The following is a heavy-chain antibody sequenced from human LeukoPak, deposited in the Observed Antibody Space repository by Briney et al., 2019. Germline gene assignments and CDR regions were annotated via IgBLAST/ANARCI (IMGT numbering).Heavy chain of an antibody. CDR1: GYILTELS. D-gene: IGHD5-24*01. Sequence: GASVKVSCKVSGYILTELSMHWVRQAPGKGLEWMGGFDPEDGETIYAQKFQGRVTMTEDTSTDTAYMELSSLRSEDTAVYYCATDREMAAATSFDYWGQGTLVTVSS. V-gene: IGHV1-24*01. J-gene: IGHJ4*02. CDR2: FDPEDGET. CDR3: ATDREMAAATSFDY.